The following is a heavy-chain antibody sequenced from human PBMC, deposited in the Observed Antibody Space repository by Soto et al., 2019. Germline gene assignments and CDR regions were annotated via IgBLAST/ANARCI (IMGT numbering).Heavy chain of an antibody. J-gene: IGHJ4*02. V-gene: IGHV3-48*02. CDR2: INSGSSTI. Sequence: EVQLVESGGGLVQPGGSLRLSCAASGFTFSSYSMNWVRQAPGKGLEWVSYINSGSSTIYYADSVKGRFTISRDNAKNSLYLQMNSLRDEDTAVYYCARDAPRFSGGSCFDFWGQGTLVTVSS. D-gene: IGHD2-15*01. CDR3: ARDAPRFSGGSCFDF. CDR1: GFTFSSYS.